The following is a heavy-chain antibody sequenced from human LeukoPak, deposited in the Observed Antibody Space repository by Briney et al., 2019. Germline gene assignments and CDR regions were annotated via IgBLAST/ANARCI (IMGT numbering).Heavy chain of an antibody. D-gene: IGHD3-9*01. CDR1: GGTFSSYA. J-gene: IGHJ6*03. V-gene: IGHV1-2*02. CDR3: ARDGNVLRYFDWSNYYYYMDV. CDR2: INPNSGGT. Sequence: ASVKVSCKASGGTFSSYAISWVRQAPGQGLEWMGWINPNSGGTNYAQKFQGRVTMTRDTSISTAYMELSRLRSDDTAVYYCARDGNVLRYFDWSNYYYYMDVWGKGTTVTVSS.